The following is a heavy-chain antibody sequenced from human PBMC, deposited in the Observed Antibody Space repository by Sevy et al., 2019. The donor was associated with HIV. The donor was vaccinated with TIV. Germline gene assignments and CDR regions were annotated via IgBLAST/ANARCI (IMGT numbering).Heavy chain of an antibody. CDR1: GFTFSSYW. V-gene: IGHV3-7*03. J-gene: IGHJ4*02. CDR2: IKQDGSEK. D-gene: IGHD5-12*01. CDR3: ARDGDIVATIGGDY. Sequence: GGSLRLSCAASGFTFSSYWMSWVRQAPGKGLEWVANIKQDGSEKYYVDSVKGRFTISRDKAKNSLYLQMNSLRAEDTAVYYCARDGDIVATIGGDYWGQGTLVTVSS.